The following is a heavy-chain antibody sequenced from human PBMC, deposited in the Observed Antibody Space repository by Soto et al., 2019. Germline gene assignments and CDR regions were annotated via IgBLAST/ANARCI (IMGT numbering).Heavy chain of an antibody. CDR3: ARDIRGYSRAFDY. J-gene: IGHJ4*02. Sequence: SETLSLTCSVSGDSVNSDSYYWTWVRQPPGKGLEWIGYISSSGRTNYNPSLKNQVTISLDTSSNQFSLELTSVTAADTAMYYCARDIRGYSRAFDYWGQGTLVTVSS. V-gene: IGHV4-61*01. CDR2: ISSSGRT. D-gene: IGHD5-18*01. CDR1: GDSVNSDSYY.